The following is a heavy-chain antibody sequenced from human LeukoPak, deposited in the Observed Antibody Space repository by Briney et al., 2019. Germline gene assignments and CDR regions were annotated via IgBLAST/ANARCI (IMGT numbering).Heavy chain of an antibody. CDR3: AKAWCSSTSCYTDY. Sequence: GSLRLSCAASGFTFSNCAMSWVRQAPGKGLEWVSAISGSGDITYYADSVKGRFTISRDNSKNTLYLQMNSLRAEDTAVYYCAKAWCSSTSCYTDYWGQGTLVTVST. V-gene: IGHV3-23*01. D-gene: IGHD2-2*02. CDR1: GFTFSNCA. CDR2: ISGSGDIT. J-gene: IGHJ4*02.